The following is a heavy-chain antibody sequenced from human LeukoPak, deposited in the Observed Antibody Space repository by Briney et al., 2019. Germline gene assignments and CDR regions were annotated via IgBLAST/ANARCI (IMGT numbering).Heavy chain of an antibody. CDR3: AKGAIAVAGTFYFGY. J-gene: IGHJ4*02. V-gene: IGHV3-9*01. Sequence: PGRSLRLSCAASGFTFDDYAMHWVRQAPGKGLEWVSGISWNSGSIGYADSVKGRFTISRDNAKNSLYLQMNSLRAEDTALYYCAKGAIAVAGTFYFGYWGQGTLVTVSS. D-gene: IGHD6-19*01. CDR1: GFTFDDYA. CDR2: ISWNSGSI.